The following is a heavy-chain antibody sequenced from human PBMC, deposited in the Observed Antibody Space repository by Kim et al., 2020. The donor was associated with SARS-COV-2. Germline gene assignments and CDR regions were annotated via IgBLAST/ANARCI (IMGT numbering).Heavy chain of an antibody. Sequence: SETLSLTCAVYGGSFSGYYWSWIRQPPGKGLEWIGEINHSGSTNYNPSLKSRVTISVDTSKNQFSLKLSSVTAADTAVYYCARGVLRFLYYYYYGMDVWGQGTTVTVSS. CDR1: GGSFSGYY. V-gene: IGHV4-34*01. CDR3: ARGVLRFLYYYYYGMDV. J-gene: IGHJ6*02. D-gene: IGHD3-3*01. CDR2: INHSGST.